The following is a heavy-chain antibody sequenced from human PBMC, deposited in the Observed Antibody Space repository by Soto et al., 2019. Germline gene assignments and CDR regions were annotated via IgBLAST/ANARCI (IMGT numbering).Heavy chain of an antibody. D-gene: IGHD2-8*01. CDR2: MNPNSGNT. Sequence: ASVKVSCKASGYTFTSYDINWVRQATGQGLEWMGWMNPNSGNTGYAQKFQGRVTMTRNTSISTAYMELSSLRSEDTAVYYCARVMGHYYGMDVWGQGTTVTVSS. CDR3: ARVMGHYYGMDV. CDR1: GYTFTSYD. V-gene: IGHV1-8*01. J-gene: IGHJ6*02.